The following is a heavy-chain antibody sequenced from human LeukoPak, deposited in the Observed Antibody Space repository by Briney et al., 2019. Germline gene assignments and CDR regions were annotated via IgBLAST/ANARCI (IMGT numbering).Heavy chain of an antibody. V-gene: IGHV4-38-2*02. D-gene: IGHD1-26*01. Sequence: SETLSLTCTVSGDSITSIYYWGWIRQPPGKGLEWIGSVYHSGTSYYNPSLRSRVSISVDTSKNQFSLKMTSVTAADTAFFYCARAVGPHRPFDYWGQGTLVTVSP. CDR2: VYHSGTS. CDR1: GDSITSIYY. J-gene: IGHJ4*02. CDR3: ARAVGPHRPFDY.